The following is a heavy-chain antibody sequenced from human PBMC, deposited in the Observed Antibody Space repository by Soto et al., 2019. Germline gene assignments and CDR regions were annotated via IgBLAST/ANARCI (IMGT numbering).Heavy chain of an antibody. Sequence: SETLSLTCRVSGGSISSYDWSWIRQTPGKGLEWIGYIYYSGSTNYNPSLKSRVTISVDTSKNQFSLKLSSVTAADTAVYYCARGGRDDYNWDLNYYYSGMDVWGQGTTVTVSS. V-gene: IGHV4-59*01. CDR3: ARGGRDDYNWDLNYYYSGMDV. CDR1: GGSISSYD. D-gene: IGHD4-4*01. CDR2: IYYSGST. J-gene: IGHJ6*02.